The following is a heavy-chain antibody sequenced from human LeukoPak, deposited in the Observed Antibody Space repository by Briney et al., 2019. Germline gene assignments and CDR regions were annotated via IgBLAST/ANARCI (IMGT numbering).Heavy chain of an antibody. CDR1: GFTVSSYA. CDR2: IDIGGGTT. CDR3: AKDYRGSFTD. J-gene: IGHJ4*02. D-gene: IGHD1-26*01. V-gene: IGHV3-23*01. Sequence: GGSLRLSCAASGFTVSSYAMSWVRQAPGMGLQLVSAIDIGGGTTYSADSVKGRFTMSRDNSKNTLYLQMDSLRAEDTAIYFCAKDYRGSFTDWGQGTLVTVSS.